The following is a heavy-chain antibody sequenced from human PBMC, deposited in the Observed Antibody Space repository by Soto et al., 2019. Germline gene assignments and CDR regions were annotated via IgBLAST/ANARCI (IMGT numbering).Heavy chain of an antibody. D-gene: IGHD2-2*01. V-gene: IGHV1-69*12. CDR3: ARDTGCISTSCRLVHSSYGMDV. J-gene: IGHJ6*02. CDR1: GGTFSSYA. CDR2: IIPIFGTA. Sequence: QVQLVQSGAEVKKPGSSVKVSCKASGGTFSSYAISWVRQAPGQGLEWMGGIIPIFGTANYAQKFQGRVTITADESTSTAYMELSSLRSEDTAVYYCARDTGCISTSCRLVHSSYGMDVWGQGTTVTVSS.